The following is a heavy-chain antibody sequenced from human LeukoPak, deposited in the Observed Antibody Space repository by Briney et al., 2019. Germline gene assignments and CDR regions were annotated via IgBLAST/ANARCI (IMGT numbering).Heavy chain of an antibody. J-gene: IGHJ4*02. CDR2: ISGGGGSS. V-gene: IGHV3-23*01. CDR3: ASLSSIAAAGYGDY. D-gene: IGHD6-13*01. Sequence: GGSLRLSCAASGFTFSNYAMSWVRQAPGKGLEWVSGISGGGGSSDYADSVKGRFTISRDNAKNSLYLQMNSLRAEDTAVYYCASLSSIAAAGYGDYWGQGTLVTVSS. CDR1: GFTFSNYA.